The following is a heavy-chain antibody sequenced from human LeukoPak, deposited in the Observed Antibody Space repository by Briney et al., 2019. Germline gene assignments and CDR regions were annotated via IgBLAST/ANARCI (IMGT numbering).Heavy chain of an antibody. J-gene: IGHJ4*02. V-gene: IGHV4-34*01. Sequence: SETLSLTCAVYGGSFSGYYWSWIRQPPGKGLEWIGEINHSGSTNYNPSLKSRVTISVDTSKNQFSLKLSSVTAADTAVYYCARRVGNDWPDYWGQGTLVTVSS. CDR1: GGSFSGYY. D-gene: IGHD3-9*01. CDR2: INHSGST. CDR3: ARRVGNDWPDY.